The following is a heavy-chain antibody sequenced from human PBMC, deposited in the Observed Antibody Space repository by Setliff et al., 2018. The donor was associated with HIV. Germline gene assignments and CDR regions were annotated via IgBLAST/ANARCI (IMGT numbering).Heavy chain of an antibody. CDR1: GYTFTDYY. V-gene: IGHV1-69-2*01. CDR3: ARSPGDYLFDY. Sequence: ASVKVSCKASGYTFTDYYMHWVQQAPAKGLEWMGRVDPKNGDTIYAEKLRGRVTITADTSTDTAYMELSSLRSEDTAVYYCARSPGDYLFDYWGQGTLVTVSS. J-gene: IGHJ4*02. D-gene: IGHD4-17*01. CDR2: VDPKNGDT.